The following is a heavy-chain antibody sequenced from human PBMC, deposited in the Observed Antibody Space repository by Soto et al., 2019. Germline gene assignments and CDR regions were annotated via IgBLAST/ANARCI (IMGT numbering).Heavy chain of an antibody. V-gene: IGHV1-18*01. D-gene: IGHD5-12*01. J-gene: IGHJ4*02. CDR3: ARAPRDGYNYVLP. CDR1: GYTFTSYG. Sequence: QVQLVQSGAEVKKPGASVKVSCKASGYTFTSYGISWVRQVPGQGLEWMGWISAYNGNTNYAQKFQGRVTMTTDTSTTPAYMELRSLRYDDTAVYSCARAPRDGYNYVLPWGQGTLVIVSS. CDR2: ISAYNGNT.